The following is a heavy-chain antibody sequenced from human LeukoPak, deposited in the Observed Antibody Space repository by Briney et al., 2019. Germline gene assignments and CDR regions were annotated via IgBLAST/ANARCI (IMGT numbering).Heavy chain of an antibody. V-gene: IGHV4-34*01. D-gene: IGHD2-21*01. J-gene: IGHJ4*02. CDR2: ITHGGST. CDR1: GGSFSNYY. Sequence: SETLSLTCAVYGGSFSNYYWNWIRQPPGKGLEWIGEITHGGSTSYNPSLKSRVTISVHTSKNQFSLKLSSVTAADTAVYYCARGVTVIPYQIDYWGQGTLVTVSS. CDR3: ARGVTVIPYQIDY.